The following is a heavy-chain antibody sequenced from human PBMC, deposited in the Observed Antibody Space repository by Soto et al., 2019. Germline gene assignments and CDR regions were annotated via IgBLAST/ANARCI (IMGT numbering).Heavy chain of an antibody. V-gene: IGHV3-33*01. CDR3: ARAVRGVGIDY. CDR2: IWYDGSKQ. J-gene: IGHJ4*02. CDR1: GFIFSSYG. D-gene: IGHD3-10*01. Sequence: QVQLVESGGGVVQPGRSLRLSCAASGFIFSSYGMHWVRQAPGKGLEWLAVIWYDGSKQYYAESVKGRFTISKDNSKNTVYLQMNRLRVEDTAGYYCARAVRGVGIDYWGQGTLVTVSS.